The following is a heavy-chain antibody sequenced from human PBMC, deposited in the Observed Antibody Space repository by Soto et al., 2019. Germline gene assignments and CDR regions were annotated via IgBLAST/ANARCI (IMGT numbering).Heavy chain of an antibody. V-gene: IGHV3-23*01. CDR3: AKAAGQHVVAYYFDS. D-gene: IGHD2-15*01. J-gene: IGHJ4*02. Sequence: GGSLRLSCAASGFTFSSLAMSWVRQAPGKGLQWVSMITNGDGGGTYYADSVKGRFTISRDNSKNTLYLQMNGLRAEDTAVYYCAKAAGQHVVAYYFDSWGQGTLVTAPQ. CDR2: ITNGDGGGT. CDR1: GFTFSSLA.